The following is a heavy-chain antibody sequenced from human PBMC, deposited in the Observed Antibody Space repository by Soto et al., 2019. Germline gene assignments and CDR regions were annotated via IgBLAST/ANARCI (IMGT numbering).Heavy chain of an antibody. V-gene: IGHV3-23*05. CDR3: AKARAIGVVITTSFDY. J-gene: IGHJ4*02. Sequence: ESGGTLVPPGGSLTLSCVASGFTFSTYAMSWVRQAPGKGLEWVSGINGVTAYYAESVKGRFTISRDNSKSTLYLQMNNLRAEDTAHYYCAKARAIGVVITTSFDYWGQGLLVTVSS. CDR2: INGVTA. CDR1: GFTFSTYA. D-gene: IGHD3-22*01.